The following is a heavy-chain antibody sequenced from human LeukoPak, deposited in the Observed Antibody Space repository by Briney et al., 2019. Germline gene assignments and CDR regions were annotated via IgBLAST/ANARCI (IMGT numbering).Heavy chain of an antibody. Sequence: SGGSLRLSCAASGFTFSSYAMSWVRQAPGKGLEWVSAICGSGGSTYYADSVKGRFTISRDNSKNTLYLQMNSLGAEDTAVYYCAKGVAAAASAEYFQHWGQGTLVTVSS. CDR3: AKGVAAAASAEYFQH. D-gene: IGHD6-13*01. CDR1: GFTFSSYA. V-gene: IGHV3-23*01. CDR2: ICGSGGST. J-gene: IGHJ1*01.